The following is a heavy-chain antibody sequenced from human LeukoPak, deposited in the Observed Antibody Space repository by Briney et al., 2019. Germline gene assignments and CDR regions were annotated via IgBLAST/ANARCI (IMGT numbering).Heavy chain of an antibody. CDR3: ARAPLALIVFDI. CDR2: IHYSGST. J-gene: IGHJ3*02. V-gene: IGHV4-59*01. Sequence: SETLSLTCTVSGDSMISYYWSWIRQPPGKGLEWIGYIHYSGSTNYNPSLKSRVTISVDTSKNQFSLKLSSVTAADTAMYYCARAPLALIVFDIWGQGTMVTFSS. CDR1: GDSMISYY. D-gene: IGHD2-21*01.